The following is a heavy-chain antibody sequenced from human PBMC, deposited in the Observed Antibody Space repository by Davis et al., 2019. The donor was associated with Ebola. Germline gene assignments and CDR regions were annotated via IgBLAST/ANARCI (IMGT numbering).Heavy chain of an antibody. D-gene: IGHD2-2*01. CDR1: GFTFSSYW. Sequence: GESLKISCAASGFTFSSYWMSWVRQAPGKVLEWVANIKQDGSEKYYVDSVKGRFTISRDNAKNSLYLQMNSLRAEDTAVYYCARGVPAAIYEFGGFDYWGQGTLVTVSS. V-gene: IGHV3-7*01. CDR3: ARGVPAAIYEFGGFDY. J-gene: IGHJ4*02. CDR2: IKQDGSEK.